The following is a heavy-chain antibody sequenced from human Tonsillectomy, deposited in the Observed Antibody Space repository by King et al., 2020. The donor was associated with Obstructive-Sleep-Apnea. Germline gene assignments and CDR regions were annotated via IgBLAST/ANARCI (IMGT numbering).Heavy chain of an antibody. CDR2: IFSNDEK. D-gene: IGHD3-22*01. V-gene: IGHV2-26*01. Sequence: VTLKESGPVLVKPTETLTLTCTVSGFSLSNARMGVSWIRQPPGKALEWLAHIFSNDEKSYSTSLKSRLTISKDTSKSQVVLTMTNMDPVDTATYYCARIWDPRYYYDSSGYYLHFDYWGQGTLVTVSS. CDR3: ARIWDPRYYYDSSGYYLHFDY. J-gene: IGHJ4*02. CDR1: GFSLSNARMG.